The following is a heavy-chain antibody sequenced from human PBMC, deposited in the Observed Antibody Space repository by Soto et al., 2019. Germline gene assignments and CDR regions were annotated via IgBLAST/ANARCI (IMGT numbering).Heavy chain of an antibody. V-gene: IGHV3-9*01. Sequence: GGSLRLSCAASGFTFDDYAMHWVRQAPGKGLEWVSGISWNSGSIGYADSVKGRFTISRDNAKNSLYLQMNSLRAEDTALYYCAKDIDPITNSGAFDYWGQGTLVTVSS. CDR3: AKDIDPITNSGAFDY. J-gene: IGHJ4*02. CDR1: GFTFDDYA. D-gene: IGHD2-8*01. CDR2: ISWNSGSI.